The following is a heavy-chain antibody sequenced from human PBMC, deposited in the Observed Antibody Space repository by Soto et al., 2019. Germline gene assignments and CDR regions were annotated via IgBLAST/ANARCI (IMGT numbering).Heavy chain of an antibody. V-gene: IGHV3-49*03. CDR3: TKYTYTSRYAYYGMDV. D-gene: IGHD6-13*01. CDR2: IRSKAYGGTT. CDR1: GFTFGDYA. Sequence: GGSLRLSCTASGFTFGDYAMSWSRQAPGKGLEWVGVIRSKAYGGTTDYAASVKGRFTISRDDSKSIAYLQMNSLKSEDTGVYYCTKYTYTSRYAYYGMDVWGHGTTVTVSS. J-gene: IGHJ6*02.